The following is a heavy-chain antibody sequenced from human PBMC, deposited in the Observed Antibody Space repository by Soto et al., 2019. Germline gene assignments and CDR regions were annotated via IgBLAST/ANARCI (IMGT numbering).Heavy chain of an antibody. CDR2: IYHSGST. CDR1: GGSITSGGYS. CDR3: ARYGSGSQDYYYYGMDV. Sequence: QLQLQESGSGLVKPSQTLSLTCAVSGGSITSGGYSWSWIRQPPGKGLEWIGYIYHSGSTYYNPSLKRRVTISVDRSKNQFSLKLSSVTAADTAVYYCARYGSGSQDYYYYGMDVWGQGTTVTVSS. J-gene: IGHJ6*02. D-gene: IGHD3-10*01. V-gene: IGHV4-30-2*01.